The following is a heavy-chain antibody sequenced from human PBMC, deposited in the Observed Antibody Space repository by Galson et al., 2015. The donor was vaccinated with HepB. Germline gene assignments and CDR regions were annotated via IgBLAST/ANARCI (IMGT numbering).Heavy chain of an antibody. V-gene: IGHV3-48*02. CDR3: ARAHRPYCGTTICQSMDV. J-gene: IGHJ6*02. CDR1: GFTVSTYS. Sequence: SLRLSCAASGFTVSTYSVSWVRQAPGKGLEWVSYISGSSPIYYADSVKGRFTISRDIAKNSLYLQMNSLRDEDTAVYYCARAHRPYCGTTICQSMDVWGQGATVTVSS. D-gene: IGHD2-2*01. CDR2: ISGSSPI.